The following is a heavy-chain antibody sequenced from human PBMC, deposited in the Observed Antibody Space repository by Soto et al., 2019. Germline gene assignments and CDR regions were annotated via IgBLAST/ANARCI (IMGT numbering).Heavy chain of an antibody. Sequence: SVKVSCKASGGTFSSYAISWVRQAPGQGLEWMGGIIPIFGTANYAQKFQGRVTITADESTSTAYMELSSLRSEDTAVYYCARSGTYDSSGYVDYWGQGTLVTVSS. V-gene: IGHV1-69*13. CDR3: ARSGTYDSSGYVDY. J-gene: IGHJ4*02. CDR2: IIPIFGTA. CDR1: GGTFSSYA. D-gene: IGHD3-22*01.